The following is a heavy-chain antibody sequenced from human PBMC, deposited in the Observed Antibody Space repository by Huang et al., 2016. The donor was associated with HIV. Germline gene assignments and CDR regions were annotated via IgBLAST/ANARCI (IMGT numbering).Heavy chain of an antibody. D-gene: IGHD3-9*01. J-gene: IGHJ4*02. Sequence: QVQLVQSRAEVKKPGASVKVSCKVSESTLTEVSIHWVRQPPGKGLEWMGGFDPEIGETINAQKCQGRGTMTEDTSTETAFMELSGLRPEDTAVYYCATGFDVFFDFWGQGTLVTVSS. CDR3: ATGFDVFFDF. CDR2: FDPEIGET. CDR1: ESTLTEVS. V-gene: IGHV1-24*01.